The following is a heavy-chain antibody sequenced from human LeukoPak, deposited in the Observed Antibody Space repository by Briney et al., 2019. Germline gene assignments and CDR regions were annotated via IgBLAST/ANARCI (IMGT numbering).Heavy chain of an antibody. CDR1: GYTFTSYD. J-gene: IGHJ4*02. D-gene: IGHD2-8*01. CDR2: MNPNSGNT. V-gene: IGHV1-8*01. CDR3: ARDRTYCTNGVCYKVFDY. Sequence: ASVKVSCKASGYTFTSYDINWVRQATGQGLEWMGWMNPNSGNTGYAQKFQGRVTMTRNTSISTAYMELSSLRSEDTAVYYCARDRTYCTNGVCYKVFDYWGQGTLVTVSS.